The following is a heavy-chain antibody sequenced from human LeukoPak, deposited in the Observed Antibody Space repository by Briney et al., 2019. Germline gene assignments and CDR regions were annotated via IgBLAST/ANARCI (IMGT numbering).Heavy chain of an antibody. CDR2: IIPMFRTA. V-gene: IGHV1-69*01. D-gene: IGHD3-10*01. Sequence: ASVKVSCKSSGGTFSSYAISWVRQAPGQGLEWMGGIIPMFRTANYAQKFQGRVTITADESTSTAYMELSSLRSGDTAVYYCARRVRRGVSHPPHYYYYYAMDVWGKGTTITVSA. J-gene: IGHJ6*04. CDR3: ARRVRRGVSHPPHYYYYYAMDV. CDR1: GGTFSSYA.